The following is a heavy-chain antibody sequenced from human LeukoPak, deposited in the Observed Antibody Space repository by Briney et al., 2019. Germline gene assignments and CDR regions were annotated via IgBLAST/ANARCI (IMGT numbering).Heavy chain of an antibody. Sequence: PGGSLRLSCAVSGFSLSSYAMTWVRQAPGEGLDWVSGIGGGSGSTYYSDSVKGRFTVSRDTSKNTLYLRMNSLRVEDTAVYYCARDGVATNDWQPDHWGQGTLVTVSS. CDR3: ARDGVATNDWQPDH. CDR1: GFSLSSYA. D-gene: IGHD5-24*01. J-gene: IGHJ4*02. V-gene: IGHV3-23*01. CDR2: IGGGSGST.